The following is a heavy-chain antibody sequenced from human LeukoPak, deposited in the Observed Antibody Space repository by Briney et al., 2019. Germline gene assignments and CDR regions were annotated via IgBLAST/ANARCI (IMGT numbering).Heavy chain of an antibody. J-gene: IGHJ4*02. CDR3: ARDRDTYGYPDY. CDR2: IYASGSS. V-gene: IGHV4-4*07. CDR1: GDSISSYY. Sequence: SETLSLTCTVSGDSISSYYWIWIRQPAGKGLEYIGRIYASGSSSYNPSLKSRVSMSVDTSQNQFSLRLSSVTAADTAVYYCARDRDTYGYPDYWGQGTLVTVSP. D-gene: IGHD5-18*01.